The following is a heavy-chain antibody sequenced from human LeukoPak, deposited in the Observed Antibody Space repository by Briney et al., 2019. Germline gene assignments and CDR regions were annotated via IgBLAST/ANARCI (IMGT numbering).Heavy chain of an antibody. V-gene: IGHV3-9*03. CDR1: GFTFDDYA. Sequence: AGGSLRLSCAAPGFTFDDYAMHWVRQAPGKGLEWVSGISWNSGSIGYADSVKGRFTISRDNAKNSLYLQMNSLRAEDMALYYCAKGDYDFWSGSAFDPWGQGTLVTVSS. D-gene: IGHD3-3*01. CDR2: ISWNSGSI. J-gene: IGHJ5*02. CDR3: AKGDYDFWSGSAFDP.